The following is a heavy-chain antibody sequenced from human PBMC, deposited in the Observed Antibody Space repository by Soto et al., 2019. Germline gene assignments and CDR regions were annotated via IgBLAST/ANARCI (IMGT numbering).Heavy chain of an antibody. D-gene: IGHD3-3*01. CDR3: ARLLKYDEGWFDP. J-gene: IGHJ5*02. V-gene: IGHV4-31*03. Sequence: SETLSLTCTVSGGSISSGGYYWSWIRQHPGKGLEWIGYIYYSGSTYYNPSLKSRVTISVDTSKNQFSLKLSSVTAADTAVYYCARLLKYDEGWFDPWGQGTLVTVSS. CDR1: GGSISSGGYY. CDR2: IYYSGST.